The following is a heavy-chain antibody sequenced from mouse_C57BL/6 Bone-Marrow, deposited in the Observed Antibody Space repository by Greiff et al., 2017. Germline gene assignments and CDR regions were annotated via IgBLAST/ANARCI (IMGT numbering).Heavy chain of an antibody. CDR1: GFTFSSYG. D-gene: IGHD1-1*01. V-gene: IGHV5-9-2*01. CDR2: ISGGGSYT. CDR3: ARRDTTVVAYYAMDY. J-gene: IGHJ4*01. Sequence: DVMLVESGGGLVKPGGSLKLSCAASGFTFSSYGMSWVRQTPEKRLEWVATISGGGSYTYYPDSVKGRFTISRDNAKNNLYLQMSSLRSEDTALYYCARRDTTVVAYYAMDYWGKGTSVTVSS.